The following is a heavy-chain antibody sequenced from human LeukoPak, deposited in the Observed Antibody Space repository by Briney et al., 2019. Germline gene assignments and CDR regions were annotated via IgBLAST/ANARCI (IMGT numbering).Heavy chain of an antibody. CDR3: AKARFAPSNYYFYSGMDV. J-gene: IGHJ6*02. CDR2: ISGTGGST. D-gene: IGHD3-10*01. Sequence: GGSLRLSCAASGFTFGSYAMSWVRQAPGKGLEWVSAISGTGGSTYYADPVKGRFTISRDNSKNTLYLQMNSLRAEDTALYYCAKARFAPSNYYFYSGMDVWGQGTTVTVSS. CDR1: GFTFGSYA. V-gene: IGHV3-23*01.